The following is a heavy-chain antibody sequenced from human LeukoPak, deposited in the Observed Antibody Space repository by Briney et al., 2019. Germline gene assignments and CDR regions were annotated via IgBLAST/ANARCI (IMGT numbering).Heavy chain of an antibody. CDR2: ISTSGGSS. Sequence: GGSLRLSCAASGFTFSSYAMSWVRQAPGKGLAWVSGISTSGGSSSYADSVKGRFTISRDNPRNTLYMQMNSPRAEDTALYYCAIMHPYYDGSGYWVQWGQGTLVTVSS. J-gene: IGHJ4*02. CDR1: GFTFSSYA. V-gene: IGHV3-23*01. D-gene: IGHD3-22*01. CDR3: AIMHPYYDGSGYWVQ.